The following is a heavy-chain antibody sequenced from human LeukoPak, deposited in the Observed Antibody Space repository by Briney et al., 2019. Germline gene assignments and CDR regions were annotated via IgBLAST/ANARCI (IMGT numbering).Heavy chain of an antibody. Sequence: SETLSLTCTVSGGSISSSSYYWGWIRQPPGKGLEWIGSIYYSGSTYYNPSLKSRVTISVDTSKNQFSLKLSSVTAADTAVYYCARHPIHARTTFLQYYYYMDVWGKGTTVTISS. CDR3: ARHPIHARTTFLQYYYYMDV. V-gene: IGHV4-39*01. CDR2: IYYSGST. J-gene: IGHJ6*03. CDR1: GGSISSSSYY. D-gene: IGHD2/OR15-2a*01.